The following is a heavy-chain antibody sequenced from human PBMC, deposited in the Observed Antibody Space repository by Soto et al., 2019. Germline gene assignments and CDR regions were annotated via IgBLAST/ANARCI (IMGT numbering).Heavy chain of an antibody. V-gene: IGHV1-69*15. CDR3: ARIPRYSFPTSDDLDS. Sequence: QVQLVQSGAEVRKPGSSVQVSCKASGGTFYTYTFSWVRQAPGQGLEWMGSITPIYPTTNYAGKFQGRLTVTADGSTSTAYMDLSSLTSDDTAVYYCARIPRYSFPTSDDLDSWGQGTLVTVSS. CDR1: GGTFYTYT. D-gene: IGHD5-18*01. CDR2: ITPIYPTT. J-gene: IGHJ4*02.